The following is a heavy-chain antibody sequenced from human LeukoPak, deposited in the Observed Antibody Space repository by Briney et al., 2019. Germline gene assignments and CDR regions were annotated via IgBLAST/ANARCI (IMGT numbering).Heavy chain of an antibody. V-gene: IGHV3-30*02. CDR2: IRYDETNK. CDR1: GFTFSDHY. Sequence: GGSLRLSCAASGFTFSDHYMDWVRQAPGKGLEWVTFIRYDETNKYYADSVKGRFTISRDNSKNTLYLQMNSLRAEDTAVYFCAKAQGFYYFDYWGQGTLVTVSS. D-gene: IGHD2-15*01. J-gene: IGHJ4*02. CDR3: AKAQGFYYFDY.